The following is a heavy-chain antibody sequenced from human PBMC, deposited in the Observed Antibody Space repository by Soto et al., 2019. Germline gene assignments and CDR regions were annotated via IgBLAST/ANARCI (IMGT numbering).Heavy chain of an antibody. D-gene: IGHD3-3*01. CDR2: ISYDGSNK. V-gene: IGHV3-30-3*01. CDR3: ARDPRYYDFWSGYCGWFDP. Sequence: GSLRLSCAASGFTFSSYAMHWVRQAPGKGLEWVAVISYDGSNKYYADSVKGRFTISRDNSKNTLYLQMNSLRAEDTAVYYCARDPRYYDFWSGYCGWFDPWGQGT. CDR1: GFTFSSYA. J-gene: IGHJ5*02.